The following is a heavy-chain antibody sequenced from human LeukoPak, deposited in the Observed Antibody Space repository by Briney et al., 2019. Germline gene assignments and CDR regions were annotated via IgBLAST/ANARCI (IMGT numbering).Heavy chain of an antibody. CDR3: ASNIAVAGTDMGWFDP. CDR1: GYSFTSYW. CDR2: IYPGDSDT. Sequence: GESLKISCKGSGYSFTSYWIGWVRQMPGKGLEWMGIIYPGDSDTRYGPSFQGQVTISADKSISTAYLQWSSLKASDTAMYYCASNIAVAGTDMGWFDPWGQGTLVTVSS. J-gene: IGHJ5*02. D-gene: IGHD6-19*01. V-gene: IGHV5-51*01.